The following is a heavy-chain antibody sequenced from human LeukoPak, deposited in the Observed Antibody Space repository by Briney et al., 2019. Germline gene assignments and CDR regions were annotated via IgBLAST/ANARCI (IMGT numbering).Heavy chain of an antibody. CDR3: AKTLTKYYYYYYGLDV. CDR1: GFTFSSYS. Sequence: GGSLRLSCAASGFTFSSYSMNWVRQAPGKGLEWVSAISGSGGSTYYADSVKGRFTISRDNSKNTLYLQMNSLRAEDTAVYYCAKTLTKYYYYYYGLDVWGQGTTVTVSS. D-gene: IGHD4/OR15-4a*01. J-gene: IGHJ6*02. V-gene: IGHV3-23*01. CDR2: ISGSGGST.